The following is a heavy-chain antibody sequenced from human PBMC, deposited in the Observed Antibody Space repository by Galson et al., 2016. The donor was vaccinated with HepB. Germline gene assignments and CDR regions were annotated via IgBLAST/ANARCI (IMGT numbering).Heavy chain of an antibody. J-gene: IGHJ4*02. CDR2: ISSGGST. D-gene: IGHD5-24*01. CDR1: GFTFRIYH. Sequence: SLRLSCAASGFTFRIYHMTWVRQAPGKGLEWVSAISSGGSTYYADSVKGLFSISRDNSKNILYLQMNSLRVEDTAVYYCARRDGDMQPSDYWGQGTLVTVSS. V-gene: IGHV3-23*01. CDR3: ARRDGDMQPSDY.